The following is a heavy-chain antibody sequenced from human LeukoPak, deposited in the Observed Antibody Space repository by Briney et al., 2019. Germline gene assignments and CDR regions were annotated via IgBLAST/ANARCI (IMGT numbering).Heavy chain of an antibody. CDR2: ISSTWST. CDR1: GDSVGHYK. Sequence: SETLSLTCSVSGDSVGHYKWNWIRQPPGKGLEWIGFISSTWSTNYNPSLESRVTISVDTSKNQFSLKLSSVTAADTAVYYCARGRGGFDWLPYYFDYWGQGTLVTVSS. V-gene: IGHV4-59*02. J-gene: IGHJ4*02. D-gene: IGHD3-9*01. CDR3: ARGRGGFDWLPYYFDY.